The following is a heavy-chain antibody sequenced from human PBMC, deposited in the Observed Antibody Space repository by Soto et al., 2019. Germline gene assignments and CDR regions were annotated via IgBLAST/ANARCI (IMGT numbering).Heavy chain of an antibody. Sequence: GGSLRLSCAASGFTFSTYEFNWVRQAPGRGLEWISYISVSGNIIKYADSVKGRFTISRDNAENSLHLHMSSLRVDDTAVYYCAKDDFTDRGDDYFDYWGPGTLVTVSS. CDR2: ISVSGNII. J-gene: IGHJ4*02. V-gene: IGHV3-48*03. CDR3: AKDDFTDRGDDYFDY. CDR1: GFTFSTYE. D-gene: IGHD2-21*02.